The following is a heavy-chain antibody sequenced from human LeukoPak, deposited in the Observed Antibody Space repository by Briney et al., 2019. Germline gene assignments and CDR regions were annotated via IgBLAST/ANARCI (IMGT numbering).Heavy chain of an antibody. J-gene: IGHJ4*02. Sequence: SETLSLTCAVYGGSFSGYYWSWIRQPPGKGLEWIGEINRSGSTNYNPSLKSRVTISVDTSKNQFSLKLSSVTAADTAVYYCARGLQLLTGNFDYWGQGTLVTVSS. CDR2: INRSGST. D-gene: IGHD2-2*01. V-gene: IGHV4-34*01. CDR1: GGSFSGYY. CDR3: ARGLQLLTGNFDY.